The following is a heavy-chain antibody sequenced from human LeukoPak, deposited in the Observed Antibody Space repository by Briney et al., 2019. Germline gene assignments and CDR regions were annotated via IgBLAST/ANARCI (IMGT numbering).Heavy chain of an antibody. CDR1: GGSISTYY. D-gene: IGHD1-26*01. CDR2: IYYSGST. J-gene: IGHJ6*03. V-gene: IGHV4-59*01. Sequence: SSETLSLTCTVSGGSISTYYWTWIRQPPGKGLGWIGNIYYSGSTNYNPSLKSRVTISLDTSKNQFSLKLTSVTAADTAVYYCARAVEATQGGHYYYYYMDVWGKGATVTVSS. CDR3: ARAVEATQGGHYYYYYMDV.